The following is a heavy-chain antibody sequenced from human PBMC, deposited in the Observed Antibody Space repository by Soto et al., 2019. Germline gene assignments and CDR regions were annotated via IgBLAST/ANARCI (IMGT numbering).Heavy chain of an antibody. Sequence: QVTVKESGPVLVKPTETLTLTCTVSGFSFSNAGLGVSWIRQPPGKALEWLAHIFSNDEKSYSTSLKSRLTSSKDTSKSQVVLTITNMDPVDTATYYCASTYSTSWYWFDPWGQGTLVTVSS. CDR3: ASTYSTSWYWFDP. D-gene: IGHD6-13*01. CDR2: IFSNDEK. CDR1: GFSFSNAGLG. J-gene: IGHJ5*02. V-gene: IGHV2-26*04.